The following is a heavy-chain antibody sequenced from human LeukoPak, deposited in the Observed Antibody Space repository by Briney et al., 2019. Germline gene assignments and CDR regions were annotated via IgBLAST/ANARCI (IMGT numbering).Heavy chain of an antibody. J-gene: IGHJ4*02. Sequence: GGSLRLSCAASGGTFSSYTMNWVRQAPGKGLEWVSSISDSGGSTYYADSVQGRFTISRDNSKNTVFLQMNSLRAEDTAIYYCANGLNVPDYWGQGTLVTVSS. CDR2: ISDSGGST. D-gene: IGHD3/OR15-3a*01. V-gene: IGHV3-23*01. CDR3: ANGLNVPDY. CDR1: GGTFSSYT.